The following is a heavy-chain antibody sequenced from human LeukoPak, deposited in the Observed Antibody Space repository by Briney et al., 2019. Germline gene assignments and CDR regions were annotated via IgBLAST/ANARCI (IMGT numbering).Heavy chain of an antibody. CDR3: ARGGYSSSWRPHYYYYMDV. CDR1: GYTFTNYY. CDR2: INPSDGKT. V-gene: IGHV1-46*01. J-gene: IGHJ6*03. Sequence: ASVKVSCKASGYTFTNYYMHWVRQAPGQGLEWMGIINPSDGKTSYAQEFQGRVTITRDTSASTAYMELSSLRSEDMAVYYCARGGYSSSWRPHYYYYMDVWGKGTTVTVSS. D-gene: IGHD6-13*01.